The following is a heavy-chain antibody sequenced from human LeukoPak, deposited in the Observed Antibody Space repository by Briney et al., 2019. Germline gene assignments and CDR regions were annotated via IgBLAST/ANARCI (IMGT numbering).Heavy chain of an antibody. CDR3: ARQQYSSGSYYFDY. J-gene: IGHJ4*02. V-gene: IGHV5-51*01. D-gene: IGHD6-19*01. CDR1: GYSFTSYW. CDR2: IYPGDSDT. Sequence: GASLQISSKGSGYSFTSYWIGWVRQLPGKGLERMGIIYPGDSDTRYSPSFQGQVTISADKSISTAYLQWSSLKASDTAMYYCARQQYSSGSYYFDYWGQGTLVSVSS.